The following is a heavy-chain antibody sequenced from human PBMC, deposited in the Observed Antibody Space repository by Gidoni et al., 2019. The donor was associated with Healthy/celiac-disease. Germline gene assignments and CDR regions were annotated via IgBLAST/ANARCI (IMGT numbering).Heavy chain of an antibody. V-gene: IGHV1-18*01. Sequence: QVQLVQSGAEVKKPGASVKVSCKASGYTFTSYGIRWVRQAPGQGLEWMGWISAYNGNTNYAQKLQGRVTMTTDTSTSTAYMELRSLRSDDTAAYYCATTRGEGYSSSWYSSTPSDYWGQGTLVTVSS. J-gene: IGHJ4*02. D-gene: IGHD6-13*01. CDR1: GYTFTSYG. CDR2: ISAYNGNT. CDR3: ATTRGEGYSSSWYSSTPSDY.